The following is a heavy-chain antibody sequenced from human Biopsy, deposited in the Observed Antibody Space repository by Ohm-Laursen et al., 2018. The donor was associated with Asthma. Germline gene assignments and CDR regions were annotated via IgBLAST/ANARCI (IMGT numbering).Heavy chain of an antibody. D-gene: IGHD5-18*01. V-gene: IGHV3-30*18. CDR2: ISMDGNAK. CDR1: GFTFSSSG. J-gene: IGHJ4*02. Sequence: SLRLSCTATGFTFSSSGMHWVRQAPGKGLEWVAFISMDGNAKNYADSVKGRFTISRDNSKTTVYLQMDSLRAEDTAVYFGAKDKGRNSIDYWGQGALVTVSS. CDR3: AKDKGRNSIDY.